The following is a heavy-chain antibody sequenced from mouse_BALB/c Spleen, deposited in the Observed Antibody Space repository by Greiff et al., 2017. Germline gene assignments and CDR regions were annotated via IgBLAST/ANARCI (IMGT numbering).Heavy chain of an antibody. J-gene: IGHJ3*01. CDR3: ARGSSNWVFAY. V-gene: IGHV1-63*02. CDR1: GYTFTNYW. Sequence: QVQLQQSGAELVRPGTSVKISCKASGYTFTNYWLGWVKQRPGHGLEWIGDIYPGGGYTNYNEKFKGKATLTADTSSSTAYMQLSSLTSEDSAVYFCARGSSNWVFAYWGQGTLVTVSA. D-gene: IGHD4-1*02. CDR2: IYPGGGYT.